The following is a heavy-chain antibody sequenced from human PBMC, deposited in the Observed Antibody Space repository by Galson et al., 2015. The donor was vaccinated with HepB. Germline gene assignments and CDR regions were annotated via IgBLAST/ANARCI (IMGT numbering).Heavy chain of an antibody. CDR1: GYTLTELS. Sequence: SVKVSCKVSGYTLTELSMHWVRQAPGKGLEWMGGFDPEDGETIYAQKFQGRVTMTEDTSTDTAYMELSSLRSEDTAVYYCATDNRWFGDPKHVGCMDVWGQGTTVTVSS. CDR2: FDPEDGET. D-gene: IGHD3-10*01. CDR3: ATDNRWFGDPKHVGCMDV. J-gene: IGHJ6*02. V-gene: IGHV1-24*01.